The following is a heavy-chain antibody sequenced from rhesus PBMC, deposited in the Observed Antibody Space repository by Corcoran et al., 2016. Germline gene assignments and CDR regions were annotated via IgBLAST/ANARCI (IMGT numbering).Heavy chain of an antibody. Sequence: QVQLQESGPGLVKPSETLSLTCAVSGGSFSGYYWGWIRQPPGKGREWVGYISGSSGSTDYNPSLKSRVTLSVDTSKNQLSLKLSSVTAADTAVYYCARVQGYYDSGYYTWYFDYWGQGVLVTVSS. CDR1: GGSFSGYY. J-gene: IGHJ4*01. CDR2: ISGSSGST. V-gene: IGHV4-165*01. CDR3: ARVQGYYDSGYYTWYFDY. D-gene: IGHD3-28*01.